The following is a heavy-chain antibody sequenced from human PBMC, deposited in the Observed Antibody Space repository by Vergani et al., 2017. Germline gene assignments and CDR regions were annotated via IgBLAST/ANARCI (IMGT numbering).Heavy chain of an antibody. CDR3: ARLVVVNSYYWDFDL. Sequence: QVQLQESGPGLVKPSGTLSLTCAVSGGSISSSNWWSWVRQPPGKGLEWIGYIYYSGSTYYNPSLKSLVTISVDTSKNQFSLKLSSVTAADTAVYYCARLVVVNSYYWDFDLWGRGTLVTVSS. D-gene: IGHD2-21*01. V-gene: IGHV4-4*02. CDR1: GGSISSSNW. CDR2: IYYSGST. J-gene: IGHJ2*01.